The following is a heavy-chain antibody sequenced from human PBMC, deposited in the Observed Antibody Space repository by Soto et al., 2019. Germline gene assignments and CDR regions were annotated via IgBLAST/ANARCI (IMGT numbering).Heavy chain of an antibody. J-gene: IGHJ4*02. Sequence: QVQLVESGGGVVQPGRSLRLSCAASGFTFSSFGMHWVRQAPGKGLEWVAVISSDGINKYYADSVKGRFTISRDNSKNTLYVQMNSLRAEDTAVYYCAKERGHSAYYFDYWGQGTLVTVSS. CDR2: ISSDGINK. V-gene: IGHV3-30*18. CDR3: AKERGHSAYYFDY. D-gene: IGHD5-18*01. CDR1: GFTFSSFG.